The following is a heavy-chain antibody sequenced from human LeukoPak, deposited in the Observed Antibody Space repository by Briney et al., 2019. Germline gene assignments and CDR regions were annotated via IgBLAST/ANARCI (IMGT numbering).Heavy chain of an antibody. Sequence: SETLSLTCTVYGVSFSGYYWSWIRQPPGKGLEWIGEINHSGNTNYNPSLKSRVTISVDTSKNQFSLKLSSVTAADTAVYYCARLRGAQWFRYYGMDVWGQGTTVTVSS. CDR1: GVSFSGYY. V-gene: IGHV4-34*01. J-gene: IGHJ6*02. CDR3: ARLRGAQWFRYYGMDV. D-gene: IGHD3-22*01. CDR2: INHSGNT.